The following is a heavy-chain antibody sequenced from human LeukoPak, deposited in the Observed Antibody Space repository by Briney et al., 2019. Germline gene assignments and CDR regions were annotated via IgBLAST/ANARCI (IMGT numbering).Heavy chain of an antibody. CDR2: IYYSGST. CDR3: GRGEGGYFDY. J-gene: IGHJ4*02. D-gene: IGHD2-15*01. CDR1: GGSINSGAYY. Sequence: PSETLSLTCTVSGGSINSGAYYWSWIRQHPGKGLEWIGYIYYSGSTYFNPSLKSRVTISVDTSKNQFSLKLSSVTAAYTAVYYCGRGEGGYFDYWGQGTLVTVSS. V-gene: IGHV4-31*03.